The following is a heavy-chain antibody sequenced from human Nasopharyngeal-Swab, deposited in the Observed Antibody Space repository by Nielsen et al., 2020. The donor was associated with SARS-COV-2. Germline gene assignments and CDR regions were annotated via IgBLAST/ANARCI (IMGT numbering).Heavy chain of an antibody. D-gene: IGHD3-3*01. CDR2: ISGSGGST. Sequence: GESLKISCAASGFTFRSYAMSWVRQAPGKGLEWVSAISGSGGSTYYADSVKGRFTISRDNSKNTLYLQMTNLRAEDTAIYYCAKDGGGVVISLSDYWGQGTLVTVSS. CDR1: GFTFRSYA. CDR3: AKDGGGVVISLSDY. V-gene: IGHV3-23*01. J-gene: IGHJ4*02.